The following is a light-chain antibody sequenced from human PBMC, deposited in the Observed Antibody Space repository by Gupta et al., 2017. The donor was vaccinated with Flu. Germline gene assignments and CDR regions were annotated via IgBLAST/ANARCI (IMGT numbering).Light chain of an antibody. V-gene: IGKV3-20*01. Sequence: EIVLTQSPGTLSLSPGERATLSCRASQGVGSNYLAWYQQRPGQAPRLLIYGASSRANGIPDRFSGSASGTEFTLTISRLEPEDFAVYYCHHEDNSPIPFGRGPKVDI. CDR3: HHEDNSPIP. CDR2: GAS. CDR1: QGVGSNY. J-gene: IGKJ4*01.